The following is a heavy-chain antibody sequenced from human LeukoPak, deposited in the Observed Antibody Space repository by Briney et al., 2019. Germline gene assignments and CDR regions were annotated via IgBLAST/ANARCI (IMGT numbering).Heavy chain of an antibody. V-gene: IGHV4-38-2*02. CDR2: IYYSGNT. CDR3: ARDNGGDDPPTLDH. Sequence: SETLSLTCAVSGYSISSGFYWAWIRQPPGKGLEWLGIIYYSGNTYYNPSLKSRLTISVDTSKNEFSLKLSSVTAADTAVYYCARDNGGDDPPTLDHWGQGTLVTVSS. J-gene: IGHJ4*02. CDR1: GYSISSGFY. D-gene: IGHD2-8*01.